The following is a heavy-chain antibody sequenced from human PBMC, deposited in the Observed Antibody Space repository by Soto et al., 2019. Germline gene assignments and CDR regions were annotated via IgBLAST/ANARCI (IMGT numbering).Heavy chain of an antibody. CDR3: TTIPAYSGYNDNDY. CDR2: IKSNADAGTT. V-gene: IGHV3-15*05. J-gene: IGHJ4*02. CDR1: GFNFSNGW. Sequence: PGGSVTLSCEASGFNFSNGWMSWVRQAPGKGLEWVGLIKSNADAGTTDYAPPVRGRFIISRDDSRERMYLQLNDLRFEDSALYYCTTIPAYSGYNDNDYWGQGTLVTVSS. D-gene: IGHD5-12*01.